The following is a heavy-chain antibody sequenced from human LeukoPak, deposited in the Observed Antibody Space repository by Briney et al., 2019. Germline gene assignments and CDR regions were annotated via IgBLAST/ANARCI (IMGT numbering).Heavy chain of an antibody. CDR1: GYSFTSYW. D-gene: IGHD2-2*01. Sequence: GESLKISCKGSGYSFTSYWIGWVRQMPGKGLEWMGIIYPGDSDTRYSPSLQGQVTISADKSISTAYLQWSSLKASDTAMYYCARLSDIVVVPAAIGWFDPWGQGTLVTVSS. CDR3: ARLSDIVVVPAAIGWFDP. V-gene: IGHV5-51*01. J-gene: IGHJ5*02. CDR2: IYPGDSDT.